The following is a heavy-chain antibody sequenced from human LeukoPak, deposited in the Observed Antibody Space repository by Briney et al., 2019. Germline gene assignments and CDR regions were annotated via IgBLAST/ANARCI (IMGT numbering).Heavy chain of an antibody. V-gene: IGHV3-30*04. D-gene: IGHD6-19*01. CDR1: GFTFSRHT. CDR2: ISNDESDK. J-gene: IGHJ3*02. Sequence: GGSLILSCAASGFTFSRHTMDWVRQAPGKGLEWVAVISNDESDKTYADSVKGRFTISRDNSKNTLHLQMNSLRAEDTAVYYCVRDGMAGTPNAFDIWGQGTMVTVSS. CDR3: VRDGMAGTPNAFDI.